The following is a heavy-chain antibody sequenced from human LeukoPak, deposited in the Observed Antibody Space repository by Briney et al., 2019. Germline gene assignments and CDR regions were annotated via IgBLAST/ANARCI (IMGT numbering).Heavy chain of an antibody. CDR3: ARSYNWNGDFDY. J-gene: IGHJ4*02. CDR1: GYTFTGYY. Sequence: ASVKVSCKASGYTFTGYYMHWVRQAPGQGLEWMGRISPNSGGTNSAQKFQDRVTMTRDTSISTAYMELSRLRSDDTAVYYCARSYNWNGDFDYWGQGTLVTVPS. V-gene: IGHV1-2*06. CDR2: ISPNSGGT. D-gene: IGHD1-1*01.